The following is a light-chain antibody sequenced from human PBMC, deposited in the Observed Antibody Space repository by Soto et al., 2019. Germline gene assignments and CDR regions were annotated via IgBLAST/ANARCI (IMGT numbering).Light chain of an antibody. CDR1: QSVSSN. CDR3: QQYNNWPLT. J-gene: IGKJ1*01. CDR2: GAS. V-gene: IGKV3-15*01. Sequence: DIMMTQSTAPLSVSPGERATLSCMASQSVSSNLAWYQQNPGQAPRPIIYGASTRATGIPARFSGSGSGTECTLTISSLQSEDVAVYYCQQYNNWPLTFGQGTKVDI.